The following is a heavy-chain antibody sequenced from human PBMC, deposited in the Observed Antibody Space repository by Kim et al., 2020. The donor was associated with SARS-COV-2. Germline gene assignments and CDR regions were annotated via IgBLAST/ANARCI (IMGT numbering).Heavy chain of an antibody. V-gene: IGHV3-21*01. CDR1: GFTFSSYS. CDR3: ARDLSGYDLGCGY. D-gene: IGHD5-12*01. Sequence: GGSLRLSCAASGFTFSSYSMNWVRQAPGKGLEWVSSISSSSSYIYYADSVKGRFTISRDNAKNSLYLQMNSLRAEDTAVYYCARDLSGYDLGCGYWGQGTLVTVSS. J-gene: IGHJ4*02. CDR2: ISSSSSYI.